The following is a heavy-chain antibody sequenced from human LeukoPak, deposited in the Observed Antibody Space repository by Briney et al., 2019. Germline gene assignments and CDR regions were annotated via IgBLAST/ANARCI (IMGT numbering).Heavy chain of an antibody. J-gene: IGHJ5*02. D-gene: IGHD6-25*01. CDR2: ISSDGGST. V-gene: IGHV3-64*02. CDR3: ARGFSGTRS. Sequence: GGSLRLSCAASGFFFNTYWMHWVRHAPGKGLEYVSAISSDGGSTYYADSVKGRFTISRDNSKDTLYLQMGSLTAEDTAVYYCARGFSGTRSWGQGTLVTVSS. CDR1: GFFFNTYW.